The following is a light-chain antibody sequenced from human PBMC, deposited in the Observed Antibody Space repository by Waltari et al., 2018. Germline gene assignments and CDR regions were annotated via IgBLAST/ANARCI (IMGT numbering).Light chain of an antibody. V-gene: IGLV2-14*01. CDR2: EVS. CDR3: SSYTSSSTVV. Sequence: QSALTHPASVSGSPGLSITISCTGTSSDVGGYTYVSWYPQHPGKAPKLMIYEVSNRPSGVHKRLAGSKSCNTASPTISGLQAEDEADYYGSSYTSSSTVVFGGGTKLTVL. CDR1: SSDVGGYTY. J-gene: IGLJ2*01.